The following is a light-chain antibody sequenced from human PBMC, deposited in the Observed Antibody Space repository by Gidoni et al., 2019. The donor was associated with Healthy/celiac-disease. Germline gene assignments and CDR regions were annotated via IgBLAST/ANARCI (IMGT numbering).Light chain of an antibody. Sequence: DIKMTQSPSSLSASVGDRVTITCQASQDISNYLNWYQQKPGKAPKLLIYDASNLETGVPSRFSGGGSGTDFTFTISSLQHEDIATYYYQRYDTLFTFGGGTKVEIK. CDR3: QRYDTLFT. CDR2: DAS. V-gene: IGKV1-33*01. CDR1: QDISNY. J-gene: IGKJ4*01.